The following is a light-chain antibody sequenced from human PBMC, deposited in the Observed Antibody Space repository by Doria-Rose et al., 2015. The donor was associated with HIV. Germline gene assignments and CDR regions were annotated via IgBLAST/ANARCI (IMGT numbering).Light chain of an antibody. V-gene: IGKV3-20*01. CDR2: DAS. CDR1: QRVKSSY. Sequence: TQSPGTLSLSPGERATLSCRASQRVKSSYLAWYQHKPGQAPRLLIYDASTGATGIPDSFSGSGSGTDFTLTISRLEPEDVAAYYCQQYGTSRGTFGQGTRLEIK. J-gene: IGKJ5*01. CDR3: QQYGTSRGT.